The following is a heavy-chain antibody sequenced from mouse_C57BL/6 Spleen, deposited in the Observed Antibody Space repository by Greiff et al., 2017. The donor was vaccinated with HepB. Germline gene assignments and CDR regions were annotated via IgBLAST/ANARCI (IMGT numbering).Heavy chain of an antibody. CDR1: GFTFSDYG. V-gene: IGHV5-17*01. Sequence: DVMLVESGGGLVKPGGSLKLSCAASGFTFSDYGMHWVRQAPEKGLEWVAYISSGSSTIYYADTVKGRFTISRDNAKNTLFLKMTSLRSEDTAMYYCARGGLEVPFDYWGQGTTLTVSS. J-gene: IGHJ2*01. CDR3: ARGGLEVPFDY. D-gene: IGHD3-1*01. CDR2: ISSGSSTI.